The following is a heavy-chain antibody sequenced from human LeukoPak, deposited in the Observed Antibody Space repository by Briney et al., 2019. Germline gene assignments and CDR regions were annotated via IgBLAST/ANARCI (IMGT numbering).Heavy chain of an antibody. V-gene: IGHV3-30*18. CDR3: AKGRYDILTGYPWYFDY. CDR2: ISHDGSNK. D-gene: IGHD3-9*01. CDR1: GFTFSSYG. J-gene: IGHJ4*02. Sequence: GGSLRLSCAASGFTFSSYGMHWVRQAPGKGLEWVAGISHDGSNKYYADSVKGRLTISRDNSKNTLYLQMNSLRPEDTAVYYCAKGRYDILTGYPWYFDYWGQGTLVTVSS.